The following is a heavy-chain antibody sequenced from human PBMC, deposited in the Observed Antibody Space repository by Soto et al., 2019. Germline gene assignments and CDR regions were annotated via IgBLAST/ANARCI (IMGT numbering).Heavy chain of an antibody. Sequence: ASVKVSCKASGYTFTRYYMHWVRQAPGQGLEWMGIINPSGGSTSYAQKFQDRVTMTSDTSTSTAYMELSSLRSEDTAVYYCARFPTPPQTYYYDSSGLYYFDYWGQGTLVTVS. CDR3: ARFPTPPQTYYYDSSGLYYFDY. V-gene: IGHV1-46*01. CDR1: GYTFTRYY. CDR2: INPSGGST. J-gene: IGHJ4*02. D-gene: IGHD3-22*01.